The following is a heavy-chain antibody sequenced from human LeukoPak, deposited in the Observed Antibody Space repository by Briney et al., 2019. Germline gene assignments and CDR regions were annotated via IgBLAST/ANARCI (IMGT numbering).Heavy chain of an antibody. CDR1: GFTFSDYY. V-gene: IGHV3-11*01. Sequence: GGSLRLSCAASGFTFSDYYMTWIRQVPGKGLEWVSYISNSGGTINYADSVMGRFTISRDNAKNSLFLQMNSLRAEDTAVYYCARDFLLADAFDIWGQGTMVTVSS. J-gene: IGHJ3*02. CDR2: ISNSGGTI. CDR3: ARDFLLADAFDI. D-gene: IGHD3-3*01.